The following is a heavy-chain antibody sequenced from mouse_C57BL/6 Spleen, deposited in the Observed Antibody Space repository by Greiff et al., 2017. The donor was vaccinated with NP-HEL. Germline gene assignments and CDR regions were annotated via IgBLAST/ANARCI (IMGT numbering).Heavy chain of an antibody. CDR3: ARFYDGYYDYAMDY. J-gene: IGHJ4*01. Sequence: VQVVESGPGLVQPSQSLSITCTVSGFSLTSYGVHWVRQSPGKGLEWLGVIWSGGSTDYNAAFISRLSISKDNSKSQVFFKMNSLQADDTAIYYCARFYDGYYDYAMDYWGQGTSVTVSS. D-gene: IGHD2-3*01. CDR2: IWSGGST. CDR1: GFSLTSYG. V-gene: IGHV2-2*01.